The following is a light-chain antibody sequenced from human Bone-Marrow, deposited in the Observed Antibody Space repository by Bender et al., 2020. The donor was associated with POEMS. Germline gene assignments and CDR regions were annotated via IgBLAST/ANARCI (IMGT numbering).Light chain of an antibody. J-gene: IGLJ2*01. CDR2: QDT. Sequence: SFELTQPPSVSVSPGQTASITCSGDKLGDKYACWYQQKPGQSPVLVMYQDTKRPSGIPDRFSGSNSGNAATLTISGTQAVDEADYYCQAWDGTIVVFGGGTKLTVL. CDR1: KLGDKY. V-gene: IGLV3-1*01. CDR3: QAWDGTIVV.